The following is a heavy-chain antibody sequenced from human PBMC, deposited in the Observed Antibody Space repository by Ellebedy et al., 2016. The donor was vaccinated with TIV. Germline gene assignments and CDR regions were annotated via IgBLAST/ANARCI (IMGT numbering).Heavy chain of an antibody. CDR1: GFIFSSYS. V-gene: IGHV3-48*02. CDR2: ISTSSSTI. CDR3: ARDGRIAAAGTVY. D-gene: IGHD6-13*01. J-gene: IGHJ4*02. Sequence: PGGSLRLSCVGSGFIFSSYSMNWVRQAPGKGLEWVSYISTSSSTIYYADSVKGRFTVSRDNAKNSLYLQMDSLRDEDTALYYCARDGRIAAAGTVYWGQGTLVTVSS.